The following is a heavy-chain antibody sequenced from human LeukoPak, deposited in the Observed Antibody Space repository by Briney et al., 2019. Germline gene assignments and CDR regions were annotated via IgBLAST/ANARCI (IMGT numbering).Heavy chain of an antibody. CDR2: INPNSGGT. V-gene: IGHV1-2*02. CDR3: ARVYNPLVYYMDV. D-gene: IGHD1-1*01. J-gene: IGHJ6*03. CDR1: GYTFTGYY. Sequence: ASVKVSCKASGYTFTGYYMHWARQAPGQGLEWMGWINPNSGGTNYAQKFQGRVTMTRDTSISTAYMELSRLRSEDTAVYYCARVYNPLVYYMDVWGKGTTVTVSS.